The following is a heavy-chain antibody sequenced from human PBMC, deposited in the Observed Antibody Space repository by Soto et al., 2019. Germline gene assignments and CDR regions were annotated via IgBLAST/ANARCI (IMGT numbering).Heavy chain of an antibody. Sequence: SETLSLTCTVSGGSISSYYWSWIRQPPGKGLEWIGYIYYSGSTNYNPSLKSRVSISVDTSKNQFSLKLSSVTAADTAVYYCARLWSGYYYYMDVWGKGTTVTVSS. D-gene: IGHD3-3*01. J-gene: IGHJ6*03. CDR2: IYYSGST. CDR3: ARLWSGYYYYMDV. V-gene: IGHV4-59*08. CDR1: GGSISSYY.